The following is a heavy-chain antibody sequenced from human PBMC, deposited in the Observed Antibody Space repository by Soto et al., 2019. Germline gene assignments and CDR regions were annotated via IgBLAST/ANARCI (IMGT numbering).Heavy chain of an antibody. J-gene: IGHJ6*02. V-gene: IGHV3-53*04. CDR1: GFTVSSNY. D-gene: IGHD5-18*01. CDR2: IYSGGST. Sequence: GGSLRLSCAASGFTVSSNYMSWVRQAPGKGLEWVSVIYSGGSTYYADSVKGRFTISRHNSKNTLYLQMNSLRAEDTAVYYCARGKTAMGYYYYGMDVWGQGTTVTVSS. CDR3: ARGKTAMGYYYYGMDV.